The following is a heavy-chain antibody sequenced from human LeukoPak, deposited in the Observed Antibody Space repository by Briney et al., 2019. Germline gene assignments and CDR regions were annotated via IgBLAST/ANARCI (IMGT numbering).Heavy chain of an antibody. CDR2: IYYTGRT. V-gene: IGHV4-39*01. D-gene: IGHD3-16*01. Sequence: SETLSLTCTVSGGSISSSSYYWGWIRQPPGKGLEWIGSIYYTGRTYYNPSLESRVTISVDTPKNQFSLKLSSVTAADTAMYYCASLGKLGYYFDYWGQGTLVTVSS. J-gene: IGHJ4*02. CDR3: ASLGKLGYYFDY. CDR1: GGSISSSSYY.